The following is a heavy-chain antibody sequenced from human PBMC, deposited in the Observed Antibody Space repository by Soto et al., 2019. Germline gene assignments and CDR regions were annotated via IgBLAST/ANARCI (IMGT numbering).Heavy chain of an antibody. CDR2: ISGSGGST. CDR3: AKDRGYYDSSGYYYDAFDI. CDR1: GFTFSSYA. J-gene: IGHJ3*02. Sequence: EVQLLESGGGLVQPGGSLRLSCAASGFTFSSYAMSWVRQAPGKGLEWVSAISGSGGSTYYADSVKGRFTISRDNSKNTRYRQMNSLRAEDTAVYYCAKDRGYYDSSGYYYDAFDIWGQGTMVTVSS. D-gene: IGHD3-22*01. V-gene: IGHV3-23*01.